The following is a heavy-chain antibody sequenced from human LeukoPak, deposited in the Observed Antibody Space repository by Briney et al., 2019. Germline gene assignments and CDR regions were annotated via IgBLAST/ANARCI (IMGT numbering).Heavy chain of an antibody. CDR1: GYTFTGYY. V-gene: IGHV1-2*02. J-gene: IGHJ4*02. D-gene: IGHD6-19*01. CDR2: INPNSGGT. Sequence: ASVKVSCKASGYTFTGYYMHWVRQAPGQGVEWMGWINPNSGGTNYAQKFQGRVTMTRDTSISTAYMELSRLRSDDTAVYYCARAPQTRIAVARRLDYWGQGTLVTVSS. CDR3: ARAPQTRIAVARRLDY.